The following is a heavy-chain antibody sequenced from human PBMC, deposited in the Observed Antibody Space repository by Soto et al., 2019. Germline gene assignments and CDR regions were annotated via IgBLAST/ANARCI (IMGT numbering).Heavy chain of an antibody. Sequence: PSDILSLTCTVSGGSISSYYWSWIRQAPGKGLEWIGYIYYSGSTNYNPSLKSRVTISVDTSKNQFSLKLSSVTAADTAVYYCARDKYYDFWSGHMPAYGMDVWGQGTTVTVSS. CDR2: IYYSGST. D-gene: IGHD3-3*01. J-gene: IGHJ6*02. CDR3: ARDKYYDFWSGHMPAYGMDV. V-gene: IGHV4-59*13. CDR1: GGSISSYY.